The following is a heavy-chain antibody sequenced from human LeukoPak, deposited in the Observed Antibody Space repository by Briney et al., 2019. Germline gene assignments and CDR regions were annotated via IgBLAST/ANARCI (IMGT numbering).Heavy chain of an antibody. D-gene: IGHD2-2*01. CDR3: AKTKEARPAAMRTTRLNWFDP. J-gene: IGHJ5*02. CDR1: GFPFNSYA. CDR2: FSGNGGST. Sequence: GALGLLCAAPGFPFNSYAMNRGRQAPGEGLEWVFAFSGNGGSTYYADSVKGRFTISRDNSKNTLYLQMNSLRAEDTAVYYCAKTKEARPAAMRTTRLNWFDPWGQGTLVTVSS. V-gene: IGHV3-23*01.